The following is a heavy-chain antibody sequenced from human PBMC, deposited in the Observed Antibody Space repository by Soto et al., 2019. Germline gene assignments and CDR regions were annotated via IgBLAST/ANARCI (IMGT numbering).Heavy chain of an antibody. CDR1: GYTFTSYG. CDR2: ISAYNGNT. Sequence: ASVKVSCKASGYTFTSYGISWVRQAPGRGLEWMGWISAYNGNTNYAQKLQGRVTMTTDTSTSTAYMELRSLRSDDTAVYYCARTYGSGSYYYYYGMDVWGQGTTVTAP. J-gene: IGHJ6*02. CDR3: ARTYGSGSYYYYYGMDV. V-gene: IGHV1-18*04. D-gene: IGHD3-10*01.